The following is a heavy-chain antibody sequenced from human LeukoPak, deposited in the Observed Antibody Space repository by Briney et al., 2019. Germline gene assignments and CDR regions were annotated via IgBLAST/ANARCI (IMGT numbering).Heavy chain of an antibody. CDR1: GFTFSSYE. D-gene: IGHD2/OR15-2a*01. CDR3: ARDLLGIRQGAFDV. CDR2: ISSSGSTI. Sequence: QPGGSLRLSCAASGFTFSSYEMNWVRQAPGKGLEWVSYISSSGSTIYYADSVKGRFTISRDNAKNSLYLQMNSLRVEDTALYYCARDLLGIRQGAFDVWGQGTMVTVSS. J-gene: IGHJ3*01. V-gene: IGHV3-48*03.